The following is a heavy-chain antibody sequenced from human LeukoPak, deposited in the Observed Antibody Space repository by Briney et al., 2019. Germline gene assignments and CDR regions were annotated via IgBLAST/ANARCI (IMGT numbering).Heavy chain of an antibody. CDR1: GGSISSYY. CDR2: IYTSGST. CDR3: AREGRSPDFWSGYYFDY. D-gene: IGHD3-3*01. V-gene: IGHV4-4*07. J-gene: IGHJ4*02. Sequence: SETLSLTCTVSGGSISSYYWSWIRQPAGKGLEWIGRIYTSGSTNYNPSLKSRVTMSVDTSKNQFSPKLSSVTAADTAVYYCAREGRSPDFWSGYYFDYWGQGTLVTVSS.